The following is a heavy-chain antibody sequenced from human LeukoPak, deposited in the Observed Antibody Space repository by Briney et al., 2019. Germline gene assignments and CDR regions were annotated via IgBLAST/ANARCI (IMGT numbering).Heavy chain of an antibody. D-gene: IGHD3-3*01. CDR3: AKDEGIGDFWSGYYHPFDH. Sequence: PGGSLRLSCAASGFTFSSYAMSWVRQAPGKGLEWVSAISGSGGTTYHADSVKGRFTISRDNSKNTLYLQMNSLRAEDTAIYYCAKDEGIGDFWSGYYHPFDHWGQGTLVTVSS. V-gene: IGHV3-23*01. CDR1: GFTFSSYA. J-gene: IGHJ4*02. CDR2: ISGSGGTT.